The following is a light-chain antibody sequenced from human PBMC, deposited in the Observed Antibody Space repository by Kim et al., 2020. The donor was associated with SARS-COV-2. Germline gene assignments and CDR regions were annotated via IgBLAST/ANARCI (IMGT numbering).Light chain of an antibody. CDR1: QTFGSW. CDR2: DAS. CDR3: QQYSIYST. Sequence: GDRVTITCRATQTFGSWLAWYQHKPGKAPKLLIYDASTLENGVPSRFSGSGSGTEFTLTISSLQPDDVATYYCQQYSIYSTFGQGTKLE. J-gene: IGKJ2*01. V-gene: IGKV1-5*01.